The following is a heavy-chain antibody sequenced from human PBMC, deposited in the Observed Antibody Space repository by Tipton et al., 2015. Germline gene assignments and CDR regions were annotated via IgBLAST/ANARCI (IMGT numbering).Heavy chain of an antibody. CDR2: IIGSGGGT. J-gene: IGHJ6*02. CDR1: GFTFSSYA. D-gene: IGHD3-3*01. V-gene: IGHV3-23*01. Sequence: SLRLSCAASGFTFSSYAMTWVRQAPGKGLEWVSTIIGSGGGTYYPDSVKGRFAISRDNSKNTLYLQMDSLRPDDSAVYYCARDHGDRASIRFGGMDVWGQGTTVTVSS. CDR3: ARDHGDRASIRFGGMDV.